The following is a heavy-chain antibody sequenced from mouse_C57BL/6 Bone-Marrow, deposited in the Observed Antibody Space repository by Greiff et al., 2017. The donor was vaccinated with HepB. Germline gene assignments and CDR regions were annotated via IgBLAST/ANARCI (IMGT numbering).Heavy chain of an antibody. CDR1: GYTFTSYW. V-gene: IGHV1-69*01. Sequence: QVQLQQPGAELVMPGASVKLSCKASGYTFTSYWMHWVKQRPGQGLEWIGEIDPSDSYTNYNQKFKGKSTLTVDKSSSTAYMQLSSQTSEDSAVYYCARSKGYWYFDVWGTGTTVTVSS. CDR3: ARSKGYWYFDV. CDR2: IDPSDSYT. J-gene: IGHJ1*03.